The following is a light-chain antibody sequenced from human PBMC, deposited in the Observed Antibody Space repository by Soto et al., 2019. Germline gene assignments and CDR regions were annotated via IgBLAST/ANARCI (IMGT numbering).Light chain of an antibody. V-gene: IGKV1-5*01. CDR3: QQYSSYWA. Sequence: DIQIAQSPSTLYISVGAGATKTCRASQSISSWLAWYQQKPGKAPKLLIYAASSLQSGVPSRFSGSRSGTDFTLSIRSLQPEDFSPYFCQQYSSYWACAQGTKVDIK. J-gene: IGKJ1*01. CDR1: QSISSW. CDR2: AAS.